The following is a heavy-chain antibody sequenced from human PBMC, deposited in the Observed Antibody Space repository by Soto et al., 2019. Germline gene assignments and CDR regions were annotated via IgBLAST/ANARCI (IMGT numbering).Heavy chain of an antibody. V-gene: IGHV3-23*01. CDR1: GFTFSNYA. J-gene: IGHJ4*02. CDR3: AKDSNGDYLGAFDN. CDR2: ISGRSDYI. Sequence: EVPLLESGGGLVQSGGSLRLSCAASGFTFSNYAMTWVRQAPGKRLEWVSGISGRSDYIYYADSVKGRFTISRDNSKNTLCLQMNSLRAEDTAVYFCAKDSNGDYLGAFDNWGQGTLVTVSS. D-gene: IGHD4-17*01.